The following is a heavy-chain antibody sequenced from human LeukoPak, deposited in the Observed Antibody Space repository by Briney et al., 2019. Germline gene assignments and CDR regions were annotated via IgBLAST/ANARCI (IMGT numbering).Heavy chain of an antibody. CDR3: ARDRGWFDP. CDR2: IGSSGGST. J-gene: IGHJ5*02. CDR1: GFTFSTYT. Sequence: GGSLRLSCAASGFTFSTYTMYWVRHPPGKRLEWVSIIGSSGGSTYYADSVKGRFTISRDNSKNTLYLQMNSLRAEDTAVYYCARDRGWFDPWGQGTLVTVSS. V-gene: IGHV3-23*01.